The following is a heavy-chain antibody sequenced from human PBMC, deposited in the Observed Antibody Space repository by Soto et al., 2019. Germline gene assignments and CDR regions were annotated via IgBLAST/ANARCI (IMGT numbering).Heavy chain of an antibody. CDR1: GFTFSNYA. CDR2: ISVSGGST. V-gene: IGHV3-23*01. Sequence: GGSLRLSCAASGFTFSNYAMSWVRQAPGKGLEWVSAISVSGGSTHYADSVKGRFTISRDNSKNTLSLQMSGLRAEDTAVYYCAKETGSGAWYPVDYWRQGSLVTSPQ. D-gene: IGHD6-19*01. CDR3: AKETGSGAWYPVDY. J-gene: IGHJ4*02.